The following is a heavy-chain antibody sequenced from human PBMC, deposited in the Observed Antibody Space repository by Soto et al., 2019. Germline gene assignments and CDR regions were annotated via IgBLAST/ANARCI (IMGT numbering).Heavy chain of an antibody. V-gene: IGHV4-59*01. D-gene: IGHD2-15*01. CDR2: IYDDGSA. Sequence: SETLSLTCTVSGGSISSSYGSWIRQPPGKGLEWLAYIYDDGSANYNPSLKSRATISLDMSKNQFSLKLTSVTAADTAVYYCARDKYCSGGSCRKNWFDPWGQGTLVTVSS. J-gene: IGHJ5*02. CDR1: GGSISSSY. CDR3: ARDKYCSGGSCRKNWFDP.